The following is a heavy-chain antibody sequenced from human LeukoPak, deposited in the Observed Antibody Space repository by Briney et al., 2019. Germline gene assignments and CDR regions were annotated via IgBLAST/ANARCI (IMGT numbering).Heavy chain of an antibody. D-gene: IGHD3-22*01. CDR1: GYTFTSCD. J-gene: IGHJ5*02. Sequence: ASVKVSCKASGYTFTSCDINWVRQATGQGLEWMGWMNPNSGNTGYAQKFQGRVTMTRNTSISTAYMELSSLRSEDTAVYYCASASSGYYYDNWFDPWGQGTLVTVSS. V-gene: IGHV1-8*01. CDR3: ASASSGYYYDNWFDP. CDR2: MNPNSGNT.